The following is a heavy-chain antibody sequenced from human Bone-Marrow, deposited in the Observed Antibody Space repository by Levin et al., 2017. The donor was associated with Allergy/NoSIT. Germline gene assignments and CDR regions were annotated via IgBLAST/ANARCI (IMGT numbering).Heavy chain of an antibody. CDR1: GDSISSRNW. Sequence: SETLSLTCSVSGDSISSRNWWSWVRQTPGKGLEWIGEVYHSGSTNYNSSLKSRVSISLDKSKNQFSLRLTSVTAADTAFYFCARDSRYYDTSGFFDYWGLGILDTVSS. D-gene: IGHD3-22*01. J-gene: IGHJ4*01. V-gene: IGHV4-4*02. CDR3: ARDSRYYDTSGFFDY. CDR2: VYHSGST.